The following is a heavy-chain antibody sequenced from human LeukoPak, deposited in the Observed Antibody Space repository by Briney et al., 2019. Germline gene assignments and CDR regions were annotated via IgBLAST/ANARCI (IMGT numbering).Heavy chain of an antibody. CDR1: GFTFSSHS. CDR3: ARSLTAAGTDY. D-gene: IGHD6-13*01. V-gene: IGHV3-21*01. CDR2: ISSGSDHI. J-gene: IGHJ4*02. Sequence: GGSLRLSCVASGFTFSSHSMNWVRQAPGKGLEWVSSISSGSDHIYYADSVKGRFTISRDNARNSLYLQMNSLRAEDTAVYYCARSLTAAGTDYWGQGTLVTVSS.